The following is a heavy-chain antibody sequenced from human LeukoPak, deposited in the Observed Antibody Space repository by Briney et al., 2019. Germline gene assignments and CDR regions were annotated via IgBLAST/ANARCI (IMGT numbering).Heavy chain of an antibody. CDR2: ISAYNGNT. CDR1: GYTFNNYA. D-gene: IGHD1-20*01. Sequence: ASVKVSCKTSGYTFNNYAMNWVRQAPGQGLEWMGWISAYNGNTNYAQKLQGRVTMTTDTSTSTAYMELRSLRSDETAVYYCARVEIITGSSEDAFDIWGQGTMVTVSS. CDR3: ARVEIITGSSEDAFDI. J-gene: IGHJ3*02. V-gene: IGHV1-18*04.